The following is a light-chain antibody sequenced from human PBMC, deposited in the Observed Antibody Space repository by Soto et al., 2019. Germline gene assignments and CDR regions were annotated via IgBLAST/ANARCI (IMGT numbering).Light chain of an antibody. J-gene: IGKJ1*01. V-gene: IGKV3-11*01. CDR2: QTS. CDR3: HQRQSWPRT. CDR1: QYINTR. Sequence: EIVLTQSPATLSSFPGDRVTLSCRASQYINTRLAWYQHRPGQAARLLIYQTSIRAAGIPARFSASGSGTDFTLTISDVQPEDFALSYCHQRQSWPRTFGQGTKVDIK.